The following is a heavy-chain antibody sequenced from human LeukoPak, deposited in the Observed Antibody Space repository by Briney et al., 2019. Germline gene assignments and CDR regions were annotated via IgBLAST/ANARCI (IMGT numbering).Heavy chain of an antibody. Sequence: ASVKVSCKASGYTFTSYAMHWVRQAPGKRLEWMGWINAGNGNTKYSQKFQGRVTITRDTSASTAYMELSSLRSEDTAVYYCARGQYSSSHPDYWGQGTLVTVSS. CDR1: GYTFTSYA. CDR3: ARGQYSSSHPDY. D-gene: IGHD6-6*01. V-gene: IGHV1-3*01. CDR2: INAGNGNT. J-gene: IGHJ4*02.